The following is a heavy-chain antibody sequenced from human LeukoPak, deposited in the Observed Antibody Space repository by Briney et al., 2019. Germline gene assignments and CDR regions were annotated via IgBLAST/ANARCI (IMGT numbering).Heavy chain of an antibody. V-gene: IGHV1-46*01. Sequence: ASVKVSCKASGYTFTSYYMHWVRQAPGQGLEWMGIINPSGGSTSYAQKFQGRVTITADKSTSTAYMELSSLRSEDTAVYYCARDIITMIEGPSAFDIWGQGTMVTVSS. CDR3: ARDIITMIEGPSAFDI. D-gene: IGHD3-22*01. CDR1: GYTFTSYY. CDR2: INPSGGST. J-gene: IGHJ3*02.